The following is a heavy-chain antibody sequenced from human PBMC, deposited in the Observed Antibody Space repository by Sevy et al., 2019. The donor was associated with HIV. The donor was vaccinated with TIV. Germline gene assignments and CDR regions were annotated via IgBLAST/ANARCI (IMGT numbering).Heavy chain of an antibody. CDR1: GFNFNDYA. D-gene: IGHD3-16*01. Sequence: GGSLRLSCIASGFNFNDYAMHWVRQVPGKGLEWVSGINWFGTIIGYGDSVKGRFTISRDNARKSVYRAMNRLSPEDTAWYYCANDFAQGGTLNFYYYGMDFWGQGTTFTVSS. V-gene: IGHV3-9*01. CDR3: ANDFAQGGTLNFYYYGMDF. J-gene: IGHJ6*02. CDR2: INWFGTII.